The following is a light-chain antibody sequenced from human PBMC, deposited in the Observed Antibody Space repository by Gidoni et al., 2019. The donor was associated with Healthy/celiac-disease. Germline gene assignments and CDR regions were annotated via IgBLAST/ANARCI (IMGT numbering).Light chain of an antibody. CDR2: AAS. CDR3: QQSST. CDR1: QSISSY. J-gene: IGKJ4*01. Sequence: DIQMTQSPSSLSASVGDRVTITCRASQSISSYLNWYQQKPGKAPKLLIYAASSLQSGVPSRFSGSGSGTDFTLTISSLQPEDFATYYWQQSSTFGGGTKVEIK. V-gene: IGKV1-39*01.